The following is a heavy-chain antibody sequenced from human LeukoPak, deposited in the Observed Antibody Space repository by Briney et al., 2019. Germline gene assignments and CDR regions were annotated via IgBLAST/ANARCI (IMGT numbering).Heavy chain of an antibody. V-gene: IGHV4-59*01. CDR3: ARDGSGFDV. CDR2: IYDSGST. Sequence: SETLSLTCTVSGGFISGYYWSWIRQSPGRGLEWLGYIYDSGSTKYNPSLKSRVTISVDASKNQISLRLTSMTAADTAVYYCARDGSGFDVWGQGTKVTVSS. CDR1: GGFISGYY. D-gene: IGHD2-2*03. J-gene: IGHJ3*01.